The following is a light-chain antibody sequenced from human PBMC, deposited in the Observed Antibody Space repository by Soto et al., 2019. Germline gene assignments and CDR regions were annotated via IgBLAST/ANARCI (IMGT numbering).Light chain of an antibody. J-gene: IGKJ2*01. CDR2: TAS. V-gene: IGKV1-39*01. Sequence: DIQLTQSPSSLSASVGDRVTITCRASQSMSNYLNWYQHKPGKAPKLLIYTASILQSGVPSRFRCSGSGTDFTLSNSSLQPEDFATYYCQQSYTTPYTVGQGTKLEIK. CDR1: QSMSNY. CDR3: QQSYTTPYT.